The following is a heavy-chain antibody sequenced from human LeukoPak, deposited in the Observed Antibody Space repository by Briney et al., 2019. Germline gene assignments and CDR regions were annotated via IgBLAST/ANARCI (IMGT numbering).Heavy chain of an antibody. V-gene: IGHV4-34*01. D-gene: IGHD3-10*01. CDR2: INHSGST. CDR1: GGSFSGYY. CDR3: ASLWFGDGPRDGMDV. Sequence: SETLSLTCAVYGGSFSGYYWSWIRQPPGKGLEWIGEINHSGSTNYNPSLKSRVTISVDTSKNQFSLQLSSATAADTAVYFCASLWFGDGPRDGMDVWGKGTTVTVSS. J-gene: IGHJ6*04.